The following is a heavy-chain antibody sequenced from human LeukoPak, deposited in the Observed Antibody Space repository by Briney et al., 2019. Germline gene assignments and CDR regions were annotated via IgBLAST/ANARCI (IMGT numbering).Heavy chain of an antibody. CDR3: ASLGIVGAPYDY. J-gene: IGHJ4*02. CDR1: GFTLSDYY. V-gene: IGHV3-11*04. CDR2: ISSSGSTI. Sequence: GGSLRLSCAASGFTLSDYYMSWIRQAPGKGLEWVSYISSSGSTIYYADSVKGRFTISRDNAKNSLYLQMNSLRAEDTAVYYCASLGIVGAPYDYWGQGTLVTVSS. D-gene: IGHD1-26*01.